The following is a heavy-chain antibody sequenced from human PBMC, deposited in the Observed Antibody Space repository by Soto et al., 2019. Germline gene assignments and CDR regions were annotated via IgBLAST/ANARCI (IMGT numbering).Heavy chain of an antibody. V-gene: IGHV3-74*01. CDR1: GFTFSTYW. J-gene: IGHJ4*02. CDR3: ATAGQVRFDN. CDR2: INADGRTT. Sequence: EVQLVESGGGLFQPGGSLRLSCEASGFTFSTYWMHWVRQAPGQGLVWLSRINADGRTTNYADSVRGRFTISRDNAKNTLFRQVNSLRAEDTAVYYCATAGQVRFDNWGQGALVTVSS.